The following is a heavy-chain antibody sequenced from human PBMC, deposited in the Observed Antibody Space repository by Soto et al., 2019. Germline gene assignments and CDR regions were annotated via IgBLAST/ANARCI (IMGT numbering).Heavy chain of an antibody. D-gene: IGHD2-15*01. Sequence: QVHLVEAGGALVKPGGSLRLSCAASGFSFSASYMSWIRQPPGKGRTWASYIGRDSVFTNYADSVKGRFTISRDNSKNSLFLQMNGLRRDDTAVYYCVRGGGSHSRYCSPGTCYNWFDSWGQGTLVTVSS. J-gene: IGHJ5*01. CDR1: GFSFSASY. CDR2: IGRDSVFT. CDR3: VRGGGSHSRYCSPGTCYNWFDS. V-gene: IGHV3-11*06.